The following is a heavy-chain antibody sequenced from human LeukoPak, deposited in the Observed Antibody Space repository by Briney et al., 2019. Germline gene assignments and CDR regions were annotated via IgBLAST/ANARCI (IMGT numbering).Heavy chain of an antibody. V-gene: IGHV3-53*01. CDR3: ARESPVTTPYLDY. Sequence: GGSLRLSCAASGFTVSSSYMSWVRQAPGKGLEWVSVIYSGGSTYYADSVKGRFTISRDNSKNTLYLQMNSLRAEDMAVYYCARESPVTTPYLDYWGQGTLVTVAS. D-gene: IGHD4-17*01. CDR2: IYSGGST. J-gene: IGHJ4*02. CDR1: GFTVSSSY.